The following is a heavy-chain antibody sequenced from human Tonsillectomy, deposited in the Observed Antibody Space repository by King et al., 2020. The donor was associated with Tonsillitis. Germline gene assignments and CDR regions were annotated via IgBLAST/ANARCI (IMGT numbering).Heavy chain of an antibody. J-gene: IGHJ5*02. D-gene: IGHD2-15*01. CDR3: GRYEGGVFDP. CDR2: IVYRGNT. Sequence: LQLQESGPGLVKPLQTLSLTCTFSGGSLSGGGYFWSWIRQHPGKGLGGIGYIVYRGNTYYNPSLNSRLTISVDTSKNQFSLKLSSVTAADTAVYYCGRYEGGVFDPWGQGTLVTVSS. CDR1: GGSLSGGGYF. V-gene: IGHV4-31*03.